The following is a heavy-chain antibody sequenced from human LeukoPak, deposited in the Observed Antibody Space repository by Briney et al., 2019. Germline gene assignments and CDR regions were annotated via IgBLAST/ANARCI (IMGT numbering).Heavy chain of an antibody. D-gene: IGHD6-19*01. CDR2: INTNTGNP. V-gene: IGHV7-4-1*02. CDR3: AREKGSGWPYYFDY. J-gene: IGHJ4*02. CDR1: GGTFSSYA. Sequence: ASVKVSCKASGGTFSSYAISWVRQAPGQGLEWMGWINTNTGNPTYAQGFTGRFVFSLDTSVSTAYLQISSLKAEDTAVYYCAREKGSGWPYYFDYWGQGTLVTVSS.